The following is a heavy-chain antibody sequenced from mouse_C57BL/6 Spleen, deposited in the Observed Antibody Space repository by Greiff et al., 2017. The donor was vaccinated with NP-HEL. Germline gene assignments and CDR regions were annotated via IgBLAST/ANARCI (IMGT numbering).Heavy chain of an antibody. V-gene: IGHV5-9-1*02. Sequence: DVQLVESGEGLVKPGGSLKLSCAASGFTFSSYAMSWVRQTPEKRLEWVAYISSGGDYIYYADTVKGRFTISRDNARNTLYLQMSSLKSEDTAMYYCTRVDYSNYGFDYWGQGTTLTVSS. CDR2: ISSGGDYI. D-gene: IGHD2-5*01. J-gene: IGHJ2*01. CDR3: TRVDYSNYGFDY. CDR1: GFTFSSYA.